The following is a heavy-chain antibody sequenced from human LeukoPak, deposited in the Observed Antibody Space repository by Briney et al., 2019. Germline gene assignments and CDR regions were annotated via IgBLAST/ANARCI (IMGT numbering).Heavy chain of an antibody. Sequence: GGSLRLSCAASGFTFSRFWMNWVRQAPGRGLEWVANIDQSGGRNNYVDSVKGPFTISRDNAKNSLFLEMSSLRADDTAVYFCARDVEGGTFDIWGQGTTVSVCS. J-gene: IGHJ3*02. D-gene: IGHD3-16*01. CDR2: IDQSGGRN. V-gene: IGHV3-7*05. CDR1: GFTFSRFW. CDR3: ARDVEGGTFDI.